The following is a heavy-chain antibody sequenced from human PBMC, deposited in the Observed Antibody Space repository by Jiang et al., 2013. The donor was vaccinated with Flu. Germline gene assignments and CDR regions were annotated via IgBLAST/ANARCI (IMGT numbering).Heavy chain of an antibody. J-gene: IGHJ4*02. CDR2: IVPILGMT. Sequence: SGAEVKKPGSSVKVSCKASGGTFTSFTISWVRQAPGQGLEWMGRIVPILGMTNYAQKFQGRVTITADKSTSTAYMELGSLRSEDTAVYYCARGLGANSPFDDSWGQGTLVTVSS. CDR1: GGTFTSFT. D-gene: IGHD4/OR15-4a*01. V-gene: IGHV1-69*04. CDR3: ARGLGANSPFDDS.